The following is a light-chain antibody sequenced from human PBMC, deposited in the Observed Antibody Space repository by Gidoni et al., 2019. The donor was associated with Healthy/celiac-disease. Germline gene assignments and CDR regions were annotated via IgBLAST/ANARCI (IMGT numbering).Light chain of an antibody. J-gene: IGLJ1*01. CDR3: QSYDSSLSGFYV. CDR1: SSNIGAGYD. V-gene: IGLV1-40*01. Sequence: QPVLTQPPSVSGAPGPRVTISRTGSSSNIGAGYDVHWYQQLPGTAPKLLIYGNSNRPSGVPDRFSGSKSGTSASLAITGLQAEDEADYYCQSYDSSLSGFYVFGTGTKVTVL. CDR2: GNS.